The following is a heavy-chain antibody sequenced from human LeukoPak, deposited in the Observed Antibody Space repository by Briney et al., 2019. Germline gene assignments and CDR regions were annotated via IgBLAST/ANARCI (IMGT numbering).Heavy chain of an antibody. V-gene: IGHV4-38-2*02. CDR2: IYYSEST. J-gene: IGHJ4*02. Sequence: SETLSLTCTVSGYSISSGYYWGWIRQPPGKGLEWIGYIYYSESTNYNPSLKSRVTISVDTSKNQFSLKLNSVTAADTAVYYCARGYYSNYDYWGQGTLVTVSS. D-gene: IGHD4-11*01. CDR3: ARGYYSNYDY. CDR1: GYSISSGYY.